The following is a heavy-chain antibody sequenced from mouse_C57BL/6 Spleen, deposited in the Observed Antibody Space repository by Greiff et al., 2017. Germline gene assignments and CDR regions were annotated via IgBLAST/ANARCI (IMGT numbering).Heavy chain of an antibody. CDR2: IDPSDSYT. J-gene: IGHJ4*01. V-gene: IGHV1-50*01. CDR1: GYTFTSYW. Sequence: VQLQQPGAELVKPGASVKLSCKASGYTFTSYWMQWVKQRPGQGLEWIGEIDPSDSYTNYNQKFKGKATLTVDTSSSTAYMQLSSLTSEDSAVYYCATGTGDYYAMDYWGQGTSVTVSS. CDR3: ATGTGDYYAMDY. D-gene: IGHD4-1*01.